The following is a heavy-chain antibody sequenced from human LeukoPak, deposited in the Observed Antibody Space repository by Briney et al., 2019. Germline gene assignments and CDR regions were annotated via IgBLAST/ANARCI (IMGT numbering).Heavy chain of an antibody. Sequence: GGSLRLSCSASGFTFSTNSMHWVRQAPGKGLEFVSAITSNGGSTYYADSVKGRFTISRDNSKKTLYLQMSSLRAEDTAVYYCVTVGMTSIWSYLRFDPRGQGTLVSVSS. D-gene: IGHD1-26*01. CDR3: VTVGMTSIWSYLRFDP. J-gene: IGHJ5*02. CDR1: GFTFSTNS. V-gene: IGHV3-64D*08. CDR2: ITSNGGST.